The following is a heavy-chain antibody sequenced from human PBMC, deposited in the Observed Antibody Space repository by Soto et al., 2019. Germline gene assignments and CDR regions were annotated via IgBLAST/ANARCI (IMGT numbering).Heavy chain of an antibody. Sequence: PSETLSLTCTVSGGSVSSGSYYWSWIRQPPGKGLEWIGYIYYSGSTNYNPSLKSRVTISVDTSKNQFSLKLSSVTAADTAVYYCARVSYDFWSGYSPNPGRRKNKWFDPWGQGTLVTVSS. V-gene: IGHV4-61*01. CDR3: ARVSYDFWSGYSPNPGRRKNKWFDP. CDR1: GGSVSSGSYY. J-gene: IGHJ5*02. D-gene: IGHD3-3*01. CDR2: IYYSGST.